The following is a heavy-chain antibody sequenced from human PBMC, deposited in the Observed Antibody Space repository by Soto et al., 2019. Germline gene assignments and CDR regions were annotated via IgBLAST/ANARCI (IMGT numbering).Heavy chain of an antibody. Sequence: EVQLVESGGGLVKPGGSLRLSCSASGFTFKNAWLNWVRQAPGQGLEWVGRVRSNADGGTIEYAAPVKARFSISRDDSKNLLYLQMKSLKTEDTALYYCTTGYIAGAVASTDFDYWGRGTLVTVSS. CDR3: TTGYIAGAVASTDFDY. J-gene: IGHJ4*02. D-gene: IGHD2-15*01. V-gene: IGHV3-15*07. CDR1: GFTFKNAW. CDR2: VRSNADGGTI.